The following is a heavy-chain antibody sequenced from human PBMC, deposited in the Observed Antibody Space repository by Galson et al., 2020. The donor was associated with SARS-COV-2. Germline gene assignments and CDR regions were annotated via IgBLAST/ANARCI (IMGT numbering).Heavy chain of an antibody. Sequence: SGPTLVNPTETLTLTCTVSGFSLSNARMGVSWIRQPPGKALEWLAHIFSNDEKSYSTSLKSRLTISKDTSKSQVVLTMTNMDPVDTATYYCARIRRTMIVVANAFDIWGQGTMVTVSS. V-gene: IGHV2-26*01. D-gene: IGHD3-22*01. CDR1: GFSLSNARMG. J-gene: IGHJ3*02. CDR2: IFSNDEK. CDR3: ARIRRTMIVVANAFDI.